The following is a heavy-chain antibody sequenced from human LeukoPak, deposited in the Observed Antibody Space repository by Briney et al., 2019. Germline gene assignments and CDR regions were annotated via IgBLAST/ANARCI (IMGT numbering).Heavy chain of an antibody. V-gene: IGHV3-21*01. J-gene: IGHJ4*02. CDR3: ARVVGATKGSLFDY. Sequence: PGGSLRLSCAASGFTFSSYSMNWVRQAPGKGLEWVSSISSSSSYIYYADSVKGRFTISRDNAKNSLYLQMNSLRAEDTAVYYCARVVGATKGSLFDYWGQGTLVTVPS. D-gene: IGHD1-26*01. CDR1: GFTFSSYS. CDR2: ISSSSSYI.